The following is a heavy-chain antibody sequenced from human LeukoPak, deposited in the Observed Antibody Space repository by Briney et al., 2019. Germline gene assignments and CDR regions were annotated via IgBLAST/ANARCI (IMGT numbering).Heavy chain of an antibody. Sequence: ASVKVSCKASGGTFNTSPIHWVRQAPGQGLEWMGIINPSGGSTSYAQKFQGRVTMTRDMSTSTVYMELSSLRSEDTAVYYCARVKSYCGGHCYSPHFDYWGQGTLVTVSS. J-gene: IGHJ4*02. CDR1: GGTFNTSP. CDR2: INPSGGST. V-gene: IGHV1-46*02. CDR3: ARVKSYCGGHCYSPHFDY. D-gene: IGHD2-21*02.